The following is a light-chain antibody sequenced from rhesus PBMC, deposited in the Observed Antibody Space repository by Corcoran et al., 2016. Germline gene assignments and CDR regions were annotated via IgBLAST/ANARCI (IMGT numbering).Light chain of an antibody. J-gene: IGKJ3*01. CDR2: AAS. CDR1: QGISNA. Sequence: DIQMSQSPSSLSASVGDKVTITCRASQGISNALAWYQQKPGKAPKLLIYAASSLELGFPSRFSGSRSGTDFTLTISSLQPEEFATYYCQHGYSTPFTFGPGTKLDIK. V-gene: IGKV1-33*02. CDR3: QHGYSTPFT.